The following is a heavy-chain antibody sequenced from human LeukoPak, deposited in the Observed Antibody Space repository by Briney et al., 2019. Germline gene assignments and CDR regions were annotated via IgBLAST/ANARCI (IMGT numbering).Heavy chain of an antibody. Sequence: GGSLRLSCAASGFTFDDYAMHWVRQAPGKGLEWVSGISWNSGSIGYADSVKGRFTTSRDNAKNSLYLQMNSLRAEDTALYYCAKDTWYYYDSSGFDAFDIWGQGTMVTVSS. V-gene: IGHV3-9*01. CDR2: ISWNSGSI. CDR3: AKDTWYYYDSSGFDAFDI. CDR1: GFTFDDYA. D-gene: IGHD3-22*01. J-gene: IGHJ3*02.